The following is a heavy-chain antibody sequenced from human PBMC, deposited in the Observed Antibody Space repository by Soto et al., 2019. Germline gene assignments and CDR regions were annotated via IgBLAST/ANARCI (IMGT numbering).Heavy chain of an antibody. D-gene: IGHD2-21*01. Sequence: QVQLVESGGGVVQPGRSLRLSCAASGFTFNSFGIHWVRQAPGKGLEWVALISYDGSNKYHADSVKGRFTISRDNSKXXXXXXXXXXXXXXXXXXXCAKXXXGXXXQLPGPDYWGQGALVTVSS. V-gene: IGHV3-30*03. J-gene: IGHJ4*02. CDR1: GFTFNSFG. CDR3: AKXXXGXXXQLPGPDY. CDR2: ISYDGSNK.